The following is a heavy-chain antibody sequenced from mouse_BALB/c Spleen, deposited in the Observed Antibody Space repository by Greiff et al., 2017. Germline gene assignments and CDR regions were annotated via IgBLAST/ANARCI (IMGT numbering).Heavy chain of an antibody. CDR3: ARWLLRGWYAMDY. J-gene: IGHJ4*01. Sequence: DVKLQESGPGLVKPSQSLSLTCTVTGYSITSDYAWNWIRQFPGNKLEWMGYISYSGSTSYNPSLKSRISITRDTSKNQFFLQLNSVTTEDTATYYCARWLLRGWYAMDYWGQGTSVTVSS. CDR1: GYSITSDYA. D-gene: IGHD2-3*01. CDR2: ISYSGST. V-gene: IGHV3-2*02.